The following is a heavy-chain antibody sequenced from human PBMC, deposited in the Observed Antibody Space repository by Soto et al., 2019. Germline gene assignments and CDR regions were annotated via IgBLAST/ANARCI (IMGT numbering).Heavy chain of an antibody. CDR3: ARSGAGSGWL. J-gene: IGHJ4*02. CDR2: IYFSGRT. D-gene: IGHD6-19*01. V-gene: IGHV4-61*01. CDR1: GGSVSSGRYY. Sequence: QVQLQESGPGLVKPSETLSLTCTVSGGSVSSGRYYWSWSRQPPGTGLEWIGYIYFSGRTSYNSSLKSRVTISVDTSNNQFSLKLNSVTAADTAVYYCARSGAGSGWLGGQGTLVTVSS.